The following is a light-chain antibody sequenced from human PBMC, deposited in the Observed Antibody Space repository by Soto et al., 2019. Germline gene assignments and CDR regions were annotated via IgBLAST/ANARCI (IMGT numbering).Light chain of an antibody. Sequence: EIVLTQSPGILSLSPGERATLCCRACQSVSSSYLGWYQQKPGQAPRLLIYGASTRATGIPDRFSGSGSGTDFTLTISRLEPEDFALYYCQQCGGSPWTFGQGTKVEIK. CDR3: QQCGGSPWT. J-gene: IGKJ1*01. CDR2: GAS. V-gene: IGKV3-20*01. CDR1: QSVSSSY.